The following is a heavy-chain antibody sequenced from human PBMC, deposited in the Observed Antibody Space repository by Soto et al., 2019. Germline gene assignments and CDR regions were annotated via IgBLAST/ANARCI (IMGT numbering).Heavy chain of an antibody. CDR1: GGSVSSGGYS. CDR3: ARGSGYYKAFDI. D-gene: IGHD3-9*01. J-gene: IGHJ3*02. V-gene: IGHV4-30-2*01. CDR2: IYHSGST. Sequence: SETLSLTCAVSGGSVSSGGYSWSWIRQPPGKGLEWIGYIYHSGSTYYNPSLKSRVTISVDRSKNQFPLKLSSVTAADTAVYYCARGSGYYKAFDIWGQGTMVTVSS.